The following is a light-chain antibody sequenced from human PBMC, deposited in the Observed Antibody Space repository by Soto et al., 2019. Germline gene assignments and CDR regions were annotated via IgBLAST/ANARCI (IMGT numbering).Light chain of an antibody. V-gene: IGKV1-39*01. CDR3: QQSYSTPG. J-gene: IGKJ1*01. CDR1: QSISSY. Sequence: DIQMTQSPSSLSASVGDRVTITCRASQSISSYLNWYQQKPGKAPKLLIYAASSLQSGVPSRFSGSGSGTDFTLNISSLQPEDFATYYCQQSYSTPGFGQGTKVEIK. CDR2: AAS.